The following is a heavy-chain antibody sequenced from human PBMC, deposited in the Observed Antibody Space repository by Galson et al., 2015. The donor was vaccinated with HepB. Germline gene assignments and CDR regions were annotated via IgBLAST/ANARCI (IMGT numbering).Heavy chain of an antibody. CDR2: IPYDEKNR. Sequence: SLRLSCAASGFTFSPYAMNWVRQAPGKGLEWVAVIPYDEKNRNYADSVKGRFTISRDNSKNTLYLQMNSLRAEDTAVYHCARGRRDGSGKTYYFDYWGQGTTVTVSS. CDR1: GFTFSPYA. D-gene: IGHD5-24*01. V-gene: IGHV3-30*04. CDR3: ARGRRDGSGKTYYFDY. J-gene: IGHJ4*03.